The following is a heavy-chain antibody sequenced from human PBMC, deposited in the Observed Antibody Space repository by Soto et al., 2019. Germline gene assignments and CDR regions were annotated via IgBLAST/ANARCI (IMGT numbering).Heavy chain of an antibody. CDR3: ARSIVRSNSDYYYYYYGMDV. CDR2: IIPIFGTA. J-gene: IGHJ6*02. CDR1: GGTFSSYA. D-gene: IGHD1-26*01. V-gene: IGHV1-69*13. Sequence: SVKVSCKASGGTFSSYAISWVRQAPGQGLEWMGGIIPIFGTANYAQKFQGRVTITADESTSTAYMELSSLRSEDTAVYYCARSIVRSNSDYYYYYYGMDVWGQGTTVTSP.